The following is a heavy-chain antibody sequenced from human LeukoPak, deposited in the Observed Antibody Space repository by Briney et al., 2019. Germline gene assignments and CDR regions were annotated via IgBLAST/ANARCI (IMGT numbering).Heavy chain of an antibody. V-gene: IGHV4-4*07. CDR2: IYTSGST. CDR3: ARDYYDSSGYVYFDY. J-gene: IGHJ4*02. CDR1: GGSISSYY. Sequence: SETLSLTCTVSGGSISSYYWSWIRQPAGKGLEWIGRIYTSGSTNYNPSLKSRVTMSVDTSKNQFSLKLSSVTAADTAVYYCARDYYDSSGYVYFDYWGQGTLVTVSS. D-gene: IGHD3-22*01.